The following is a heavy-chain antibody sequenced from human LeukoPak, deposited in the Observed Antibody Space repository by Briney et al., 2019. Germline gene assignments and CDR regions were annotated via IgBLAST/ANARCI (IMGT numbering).Heavy chain of an antibody. D-gene: IGHD6-19*01. J-gene: IGHJ4*02. CDR1: GFTLSNYW. V-gene: IGHV3-7*01. CDR3: ARDVEQWLVRVYYFDY. Sequence: GGSLRLSCAASGFTLSNYWMSWVRQAPEKGLEWVANIKQDGSEKYYVDSVEGRFTISRDNAKNSLYLQMNSLRAEDTAVYYCARDVEQWLVRVYYFDYWGQGTLVTVSS. CDR2: IKQDGSEK.